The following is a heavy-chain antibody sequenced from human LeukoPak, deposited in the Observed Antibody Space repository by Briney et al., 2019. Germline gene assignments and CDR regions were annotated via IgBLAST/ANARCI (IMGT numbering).Heavy chain of an antibody. J-gene: IGHJ4*02. D-gene: IGHD6-6*01. Sequence: ASVKISCKASGYTFTGYYMHWVRQAPGQGLEWMGWINPNSGGTNYAQKFQGRVTMTRDTSISTAYMELSRLRSDDTAVYYCARGRRSQIAARGYLDYWGQGTLVTVSS. CDR1: GYTFTGYY. V-gene: IGHV1-2*02. CDR2: INPNSGGT. CDR3: ARGRRSQIAARGYLDY.